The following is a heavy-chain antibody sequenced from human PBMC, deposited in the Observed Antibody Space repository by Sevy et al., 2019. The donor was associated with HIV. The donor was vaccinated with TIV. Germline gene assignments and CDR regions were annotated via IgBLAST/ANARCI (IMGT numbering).Heavy chain of an antibody. Sequence: GGSLRLSCVASGFTFGSYGMLWVRQAPGKGLEWVADIWFDGSNIHDADSVRGRFTISRDNSKNTLSLQMSSLRAEDTAVYYCARERTYLFDYCGQGTLVTVSS. J-gene: IGHJ4*02. CDR1: GFTFGSYG. V-gene: IGHV3-33*01. CDR3: ARERTYLFDY. CDR2: IWFDGSNI.